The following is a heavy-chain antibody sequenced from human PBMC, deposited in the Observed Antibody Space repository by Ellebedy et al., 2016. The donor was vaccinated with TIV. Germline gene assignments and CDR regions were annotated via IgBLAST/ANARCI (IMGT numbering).Heavy chain of an antibody. CDR2: IFHSGTT. J-gene: IGHJ5*02. CDR3: ARHLRYSDWRILDL. V-gene: IGHV4-39*01. D-gene: IGHD3-9*01. CDR1: RVSITDPTYY. Sequence: MPSETLSLTCTVSRVSITDPTYYWAWLRQPPGKGLDWLGTIFHSGTTYTSPAPSSRGSMSVDTSRNQFSLDLKSVTAADTAVYYCARHLRYSDWRILDLWGPGILFAVSS.